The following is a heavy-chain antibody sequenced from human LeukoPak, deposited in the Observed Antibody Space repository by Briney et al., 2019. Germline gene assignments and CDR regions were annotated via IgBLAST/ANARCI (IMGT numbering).Heavy chain of an antibody. CDR3: ARVVGGSYYGWGYYFDY. CDR1: GGSISSYY. J-gene: IGHJ4*02. Sequence: SETLSLTCTVSGGSISSYYWSWIRQPPGKGLEWIGYIYYSGSTNYNPSLKSRVTISVDTSKNQFSLKLSSVTAADTAVYYCARVVGGSYYGWGYYFDYWGQGTLVTVPS. D-gene: IGHD1-26*01. V-gene: IGHV4-59*01. CDR2: IYYSGST.